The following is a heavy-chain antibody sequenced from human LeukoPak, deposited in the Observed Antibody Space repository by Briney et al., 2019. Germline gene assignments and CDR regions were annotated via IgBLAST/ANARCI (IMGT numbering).Heavy chain of an antibody. CDR1: GFTFSSYG. V-gene: IGHV3-30*02. J-gene: IGHJ4*02. D-gene: IGHD5-18*01. Sequence: GGSLRLSCAASGFTFSSYGMHWVLQAPGKGLEWVAFIRYDGSNKYYADSVKGRFTISRDNAKNSLYLQMNSLRAEDTAVYYCARDGYSYGYGHDYWGQGTLVTVSS. CDR3: ARDGYSYGYGHDY. CDR2: IRYDGSNK.